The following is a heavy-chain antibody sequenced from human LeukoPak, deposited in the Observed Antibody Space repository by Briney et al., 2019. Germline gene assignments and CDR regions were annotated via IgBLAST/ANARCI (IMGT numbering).Heavy chain of an antibody. V-gene: IGHV3-30-3*01. J-gene: IGHJ4*02. Sequence: PGGSLRLSCAASGFTFSSYAMHWVRQAPGKGLEWVAIISYDGSNKYYADSVKGRFTISRDNSKNMLYLQMNSLRAEDTAAYYCARAANYDFWSGDFDYWAREPWSPSPQ. D-gene: IGHD3-3*01. CDR1: GFTFSSYA. CDR2: ISYDGSNK. CDR3: ARAANYDFWSGDFDY.